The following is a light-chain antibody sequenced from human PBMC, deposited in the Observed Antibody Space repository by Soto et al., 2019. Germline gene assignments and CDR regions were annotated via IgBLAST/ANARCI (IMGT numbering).Light chain of an antibody. CDR1: NSDVGAYNY. CDR2: EVT. CDR3: CSYVGATTYV. V-gene: IGLV2-14*01. Sequence: QSALTQPASVSGAPGQSITISCTGTNSDVGAYNYVSWYQQHPGKAPKLMIYEVTDRPSGVSDRFSGAISGSTASLTISGLQAEDEADYYCCSYVGATTYVFGSGTKLTVL. J-gene: IGLJ1*01.